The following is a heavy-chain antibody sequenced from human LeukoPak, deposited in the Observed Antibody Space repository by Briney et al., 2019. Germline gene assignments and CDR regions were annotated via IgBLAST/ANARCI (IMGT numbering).Heavy chain of an antibody. CDR1: GGSISSGSYY. CDR2: IYTSGST. V-gene: IGHV4-61*02. J-gene: IGHJ4*02. CDR3: ARDSNDGHVDY. Sequence: SETLSLTCTVSGGSISSGSYYWSWIRQPAGKGLEWIGRIYTSGSTNYNPSLKSRVTISVDKSKNQFSLKPSSVTAADTAVYYCARDSNDGHVDYWGQGTLVTVSS.